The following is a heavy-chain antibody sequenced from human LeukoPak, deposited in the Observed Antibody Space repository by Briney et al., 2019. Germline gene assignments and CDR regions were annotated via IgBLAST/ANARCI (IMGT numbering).Heavy chain of an antibody. CDR2: ISSSSSYI. J-gene: IGHJ5*02. D-gene: IGHD3-3*01. V-gene: IGHV3-21*01. Sequence: GGSLRLSCAASGFTFSSYSMNWVRQAPGKGLEWVSSISSSSSYIYYADSVKGRFTISRDNAKNSLYLQMNSLRAEDTAVYYCARDPRFWSGYPSWFDPWGQGTLVTVSS. CDR3: ARDPRFWSGYPSWFDP. CDR1: GFTFSSYS.